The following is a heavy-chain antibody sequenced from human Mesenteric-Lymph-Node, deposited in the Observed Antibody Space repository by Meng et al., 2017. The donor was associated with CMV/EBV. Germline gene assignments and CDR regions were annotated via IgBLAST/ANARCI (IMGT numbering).Heavy chain of an antibody. J-gene: IGHJ5*02. D-gene: IGHD2/OR15-2a*01. CDR2: INPNSGVS. CDR1: GYTFTDFY. Sequence: QVQLAQSRAEVGKPGASVTVSCKASGYTFTDFYIHWVRQAPGQGLEWMGRINPNSGVSNSAQNFQGRVTMTRDTSISTAYMELGRLTSDDTAVYYCARDNVNPEGFDPWGQGTLVTVSS. V-gene: IGHV1-2*06. CDR3: ARDNVNPEGFDP.